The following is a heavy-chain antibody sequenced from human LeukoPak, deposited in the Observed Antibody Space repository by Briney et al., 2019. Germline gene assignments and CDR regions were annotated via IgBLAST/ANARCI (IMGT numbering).Heavy chain of an antibody. CDR1: GFTFSSYW. CDR3: AKDSRDSSGWHIFDY. J-gene: IGHJ4*02. CDR2: IKQDGSEK. D-gene: IGHD6-19*01. V-gene: IGHV3-7*01. Sequence: GGSLRLSCAASGFTFSSYWMSWVRQAPGKGLEWVANIKQDGSEKYYVDSVKGRFTISRDNAKNSLYLQMNSLRAEDTAVYYCAKDSRDSSGWHIFDYWGQGTLVTASS.